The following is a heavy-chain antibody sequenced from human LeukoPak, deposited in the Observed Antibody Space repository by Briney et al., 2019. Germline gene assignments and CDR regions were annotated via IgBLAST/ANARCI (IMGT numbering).Heavy chain of an antibody. CDR1: GITFSGYW. CDR3: ARDGSGSYYGY. D-gene: IGHD1-26*01. V-gene: IGHV3-7*01. Sequence: PGGSLRLSCAASGITFSGYWMSWVRQAPGKGLEWVANIKQDGSEKNYVDSVKGRFTISRDNAKNSLYLQMNSLRAEDTAVYYCARDGSGSYYGYWGQGTLVTVSS. J-gene: IGHJ4*02. CDR2: IKQDGSEK.